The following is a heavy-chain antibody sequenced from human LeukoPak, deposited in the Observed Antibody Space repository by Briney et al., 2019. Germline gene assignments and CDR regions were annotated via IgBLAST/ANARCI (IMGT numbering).Heavy chain of an antibody. Sequence: GASVKVSCKASGYTFIGCYMHWVRQAPGQGLEWMGWINPNSGGTNYAQKFQGRVTMTRDTSISIAYMELSRLRSDDTVVYYCARGAAYYYDSSGYFDYWGQGTLVTVSS. V-gene: IGHV1-2*02. J-gene: IGHJ4*02. D-gene: IGHD3-22*01. CDR3: ARGAAYYYDSSGYFDY. CDR1: GYTFIGCY. CDR2: INPNSGGT.